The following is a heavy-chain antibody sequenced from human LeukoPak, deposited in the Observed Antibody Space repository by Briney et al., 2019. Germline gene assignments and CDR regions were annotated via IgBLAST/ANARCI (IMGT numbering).Heavy chain of an antibody. CDR1: GFTFSSYG. CDR3: ARAERYGGNSEFDY. Sequence: GRSLRLSCAASGFTFSSYGMHWVRQAPGKGLEWVAVIWYDGSNKYYADSVKGRFTISRDNSKNTLYLQMNSLRAEDTAVYYCARAERYGGNSEFDYWGQGTLVTVSS. J-gene: IGHJ4*02. V-gene: IGHV3-33*01. CDR2: IWYDGSNK. D-gene: IGHD4-23*01.